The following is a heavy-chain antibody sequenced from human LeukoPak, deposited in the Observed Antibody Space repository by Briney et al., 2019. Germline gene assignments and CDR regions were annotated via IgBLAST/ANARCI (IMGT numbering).Heavy chain of an antibody. CDR2: ISAYNGNT. Sequence: GASVKVSCKASGYTFTSYGISWVRQAPGQGLEWMGWISAYNGNTNYAQKLQGRVTMTTDTSTSTAYMELRSLRSDDKAVYYCARATMVQGVITPPFDYWGQGTLVTVSS. CDR1: GYTFTSYG. J-gene: IGHJ4*02. CDR3: ARATMVQGVITPPFDY. D-gene: IGHD3-10*01. V-gene: IGHV1-18*01.